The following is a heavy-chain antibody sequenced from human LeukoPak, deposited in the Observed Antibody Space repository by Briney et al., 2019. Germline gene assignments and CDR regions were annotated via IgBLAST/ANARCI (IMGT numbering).Heavy chain of an antibody. CDR2: IIPIFGTA. V-gene: IGHV1-69*13. D-gene: IGHD3-22*01. CDR3: ARVPNYYDSSGYLDY. CDR1: GGTFSSYA. Sequence: SVKVSCKASGGTFSSYAISRVRQAPGQGLEWMGGIIPIFGTANYAQKFQGRVTITADESTSTAYMELSSLRSEDTAVYYCARVPNYYDSSGYLDYWGQGTLVTVSS. J-gene: IGHJ4*02.